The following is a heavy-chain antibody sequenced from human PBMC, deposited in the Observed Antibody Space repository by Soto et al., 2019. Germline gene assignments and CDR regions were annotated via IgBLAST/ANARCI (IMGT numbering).Heavy chain of an antibody. CDR2: IYYSGST. D-gene: IGHD6-19*01. Sequence: SETLSLTCTVSGGSISSGDYYWSWIRQPPGKGLEWIGYIYYSGSTYYNPSLKSRVTISVDTSKNQFSLKLSSVTAADTAVYYCDRGPVAADYYGMDVWGQGTTVTVSS. J-gene: IGHJ6*02. CDR3: DRGPVAADYYGMDV. V-gene: IGHV4-30-4*02. CDR1: GGSISSGDYY.